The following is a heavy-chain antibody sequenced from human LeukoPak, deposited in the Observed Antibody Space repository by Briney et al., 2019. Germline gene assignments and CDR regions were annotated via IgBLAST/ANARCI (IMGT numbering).Heavy chain of an antibody. Sequence: SETLSLTCAVYGGSFSGYYWSWIRQPPGKGLEWIGEINHSGSTNYNPSLKSRVTISVDTSKNQFSLKLSSVTAADTAVYYCARRGSSGWYSAFDYWGQGTLSPSPQ. CDR2: INHSGST. V-gene: IGHV4-34*01. CDR1: GGSFSGYY. J-gene: IGHJ4*02. D-gene: IGHD6-19*01. CDR3: ARRGSSGWYSAFDY.